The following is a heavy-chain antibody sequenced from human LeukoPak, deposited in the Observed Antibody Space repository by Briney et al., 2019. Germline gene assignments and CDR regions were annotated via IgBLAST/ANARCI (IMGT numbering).Heavy chain of an antibody. CDR3: ARQRSTRVEEFDY. D-gene: IGHD1-1*01. J-gene: IGHJ4*02. CDR1: GFTFINYS. CDR2: ISSSGSTI. Sequence: GGSLRLSCTASGFTFINYSMNWVRQAPGKGLEWVSFISSSGSTIHYADSVKGRFTISRDNAKNSLYLQMSSLRAEDTAVYYCARQRSTRVEEFDYWGQGTLVSVSS. V-gene: IGHV3-48*04.